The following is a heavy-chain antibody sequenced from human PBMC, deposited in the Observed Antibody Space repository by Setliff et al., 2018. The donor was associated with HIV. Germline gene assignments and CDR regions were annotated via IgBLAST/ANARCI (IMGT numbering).Heavy chain of an antibody. V-gene: IGHV1-2*02. CDR2: INPNSGGT. D-gene: IGHD2-2*01. Sequence: ASVKVSCKASKYTFTGYYMHWVRQAPGQGLEWMGWINPNSGGTTYAQKFQGRVTMTRDTSISTAYMEVSRLRSDDTAVYYCARDHCSSSGCCEYSYYGMDVWGQGTTVTVSS. CDR1: KYTFTGYY. J-gene: IGHJ6*02. CDR3: ARDHCSSSGCCEYSYYGMDV.